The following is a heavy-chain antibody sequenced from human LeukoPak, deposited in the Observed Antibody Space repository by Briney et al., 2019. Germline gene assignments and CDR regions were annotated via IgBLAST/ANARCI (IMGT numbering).Heavy chain of an antibody. D-gene: IGHD3-10*01. CDR3: VRQEKLISGSRRVDY. CDR2: IYPGDSDT. V-gene: IGHV5-51*01. J-gene: IGHJ4*02. CDR1: GYSFTNYW. Sequence: GEFLKISCKGSGYSFTNYWIGWVRQVPGKGLEWMGTIYPGDSDTRYSPSFEGQVTISADKSSSTAYLQWSSLKASDTAMYYCVRQEKLISGSRRVDYWGQGTLVTVSS.